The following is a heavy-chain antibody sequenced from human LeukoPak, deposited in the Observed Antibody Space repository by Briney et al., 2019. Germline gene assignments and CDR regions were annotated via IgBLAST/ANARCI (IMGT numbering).Heavy chain of an antibody. Sequence: ASVKVSCKASGYTFTGYYMHWVRQAPGQGLEWMGWINPNSGGTNYAQKFQGRVTMTRDTSISTAYMELSRLRSDDMAVYYCARDPAYSYGLNDAFDIWGQGTMVTVSS. J-gene: IGHJ3*02. CDR3: ARDPAYSYGLNDAFDI. CDR2: INPNSGGT. CDR1: GYTFTGYY. V-gene: IGHV1-2*02. D-gene: IGHD5-18*01.